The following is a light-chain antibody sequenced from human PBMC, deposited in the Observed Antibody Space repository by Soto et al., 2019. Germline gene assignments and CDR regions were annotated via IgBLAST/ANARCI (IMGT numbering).Light chain of an antibody. J-gene: IGKJ1*01. CDR1: QSVSRN. CDR3: QQYYHWPRT. V-gene: IGKV3-15*01. CDR2: GAS. Sequence: TQSPANLSGSPGERATLSCRASQSVSRNLAWFQHNHGQAPRLIIYGASTRATGIPANFSGSGSGTDCTLTISSLQSEDVAVYYCQQYYHWPRTFGQGTKVDI.